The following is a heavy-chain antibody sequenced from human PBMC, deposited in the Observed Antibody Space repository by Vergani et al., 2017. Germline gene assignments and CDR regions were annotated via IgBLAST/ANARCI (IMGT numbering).Heavy chain of an antibody. J-gene: IGHJ6*03. CDR1: GGSFSGYY. V-gene: IGHV4-34*01. CDR3: ARGNKDTAMVKDYYYDMDV. CDR2: INHSGST. Sequence: QVQLQQWGAGLLKPSETLSLTCAVYGGSFSGYYWSWIRQPPGKGLEWFGEINHSGSTNYNPSLKSRVTISVDTSKNQFSLKLSSVTAADTAVYYCARGNKDTAMVKDYYYDMDVWGKGTTVTVSS. D-gene: IGHD5-18*01.